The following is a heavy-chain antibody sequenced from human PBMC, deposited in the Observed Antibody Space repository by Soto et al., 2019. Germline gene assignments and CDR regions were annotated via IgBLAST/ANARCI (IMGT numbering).Heavy chain of an antibody. Sequence: SEALSLTCTVSGGSISSGDYYWSWIRQPPGKGLEWIGYIYYSGSTYYNPSLKSRVTISVDTSKNQFSLKLSSVTAADTAVYYCARVNYDFWSGYSRGRFDPWGQGTLVTRLL. CDR2: IYYSGST. CDR1: GGSISSGDYY. J-gene: IGHJ5*02. CDR3: ARVNYDFWSGYSRGRFDP. D-gene: IGHD3-3*01. V-gene: IGHV4-30-4*01.